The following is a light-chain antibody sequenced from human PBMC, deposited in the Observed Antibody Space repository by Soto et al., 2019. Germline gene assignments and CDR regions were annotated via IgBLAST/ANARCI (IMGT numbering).Light chain of an antibody. J-gene: IGKJ2*01. CDR3: QKYNRAPFT. Sequence: DIQMTQSPSSLTASVGDRVTMTCRASLGLTDYVAWYQQKPGRAPTLLIYAASILQSGVPSRFSGSGSGTEFTLTINGLQPEDVATYYCQKYNRAPFTVGQETKLEIK. CDR2: AAS. V-gene: IGKV1-27*01. CDR1: LGLTDY.